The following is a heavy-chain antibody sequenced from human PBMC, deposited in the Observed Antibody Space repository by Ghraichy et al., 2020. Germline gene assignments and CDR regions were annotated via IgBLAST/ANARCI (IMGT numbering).Heavy chain of an antibody. V-gene: IGHV4-59*01. D-gene: IGHD2-15*01. CDR3: ARAPQYCSGGSCYRRYFDY. Sequence: SQTLSLTFTVSGGSISSNYWSWIRQPPGKGLEWIGYIYYSGSTNYNPSLKSRVTMSVDTSKNQFSLKLSSVTAADTAVYYCARAPQYCSGGSCYRRYFDYWGQGTLVTVSS. CDR2: IYYSGST. CDR1: GGSISSNY. J-gene: IGHJ4*02.